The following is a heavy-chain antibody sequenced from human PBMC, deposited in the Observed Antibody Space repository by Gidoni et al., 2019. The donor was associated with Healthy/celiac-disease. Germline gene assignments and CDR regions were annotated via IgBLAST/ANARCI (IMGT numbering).Heavy chain of an antibody. D-gene: IGHD6-13*01. CDR1: GGSFSGYY. CDR2: INHSGST. V-gene: IGHV4-34*01. CDR3: ARTSWYAAFDI. J-gene: IGHJ3*02. Sequence: QVQLQQWGAGLLQPSEPLSLTCAVSGGSFSGYYWSWIRQPPGKGLEWIGEINHSGSTNYNPSLKSRVTISVDTSKNQFSLKLSSVTAADTAVYYCARTSWYAAFDIWGQGTMVTVSS.